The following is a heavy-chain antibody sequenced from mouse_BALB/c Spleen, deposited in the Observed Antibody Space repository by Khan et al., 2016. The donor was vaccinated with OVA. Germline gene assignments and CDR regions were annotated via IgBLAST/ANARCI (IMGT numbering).Heavy chain of an antibody. CDR2: ISSTGST. Sequence: VQLQESGPGLVKPSQSLSLTCTVTGYSITSDYAWNWIRQFPGNKLEWMGYISSTGSTSYNPSLKSRISITRDTSKNQFFLQLNSVTTEDTATSYGARSHYYSYAYGLDCWGQGTSVTVSS. D-gene: IGHD2-12*01. V-gene: IGHV3-2*02. CDR3: ARSHYYSYAYGLDC. CDR1: GYSITSDYA. J-gene: IGHJ4*01.